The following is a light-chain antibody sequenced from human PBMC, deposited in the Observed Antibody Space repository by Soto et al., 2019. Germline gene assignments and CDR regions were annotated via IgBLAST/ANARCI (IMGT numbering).Light chain of an antibody. J-gene: IGKJ1*01. V-gene: IGKV1-5*03. Sequence: DIQMTQSPSTLSASVGDRVTITCRASQSISSWLAWYQQKPGKAPKLLIYKASSLESGVPSRFSGSGSGTEFTLTISSLQPDDFATYYCKQYNSYPPLFGQGTKVEIK. CDR2: KAS. CDR3: KQYNSYPPL. CDR1: QSISSW.